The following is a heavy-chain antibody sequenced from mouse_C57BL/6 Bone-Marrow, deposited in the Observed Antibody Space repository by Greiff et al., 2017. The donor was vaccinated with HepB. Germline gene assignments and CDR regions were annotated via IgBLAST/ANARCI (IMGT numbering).Heavy chain of an antibody. D-gene: IGHD6-5*01. V-gene: IGHV1-59*01. CDR1: GYTFTSYW. J-gene: IGHJ2*01. Sequence: VQLQQPGAELVRPGTSVKLSCKASGYTFTSYWMHWVKQRPGQGLEWIGVIDPSDSYTNYNQKFKGKATLTVDTSSSTAYMQLSSLTSEDSAVYYCARAYALDYWGQGTTLTVSS. CDR3: ARAYALDY. CDR2: IDPSDSYT.